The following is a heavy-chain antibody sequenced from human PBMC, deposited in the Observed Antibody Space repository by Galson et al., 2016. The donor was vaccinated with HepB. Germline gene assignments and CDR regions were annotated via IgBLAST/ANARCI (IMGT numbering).Heavy chain of an antibody. Sequence: SETLSLTCAVSGGSISSYFWSWIRQSPGKGLEWIGYIHYSGSTKYNPSLKSRVTISADMSKKQFSLKLNSVTSADTAVYFCARRGVQYNHFDLWGRGTLVTVSS. V-gene: IGHV4-59*08. CDR2: IHYSGST. J-gene: IGHJ2*01. CDR1: GGSISSYF. D-gene: IGHD1-1*01. CDR3: ARRGVQYNHFDL.